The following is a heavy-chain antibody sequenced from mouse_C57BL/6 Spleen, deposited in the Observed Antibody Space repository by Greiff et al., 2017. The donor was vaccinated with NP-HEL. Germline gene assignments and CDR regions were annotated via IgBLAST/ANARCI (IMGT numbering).Heavy chain of an antibody. CDR3: ARAYGSSSFDY. D-gene: IGHD1-1*01. J-gene: IGHJ2*01. Sequence: EVMLVESGGGLVKPGGSLKLSCAASGFTFSSYAMSWVRQTPEKRLEWVATISDGGSYTYYPDNVKGRFTISRDNAKNNLYLQMSHLKSEDTAMYYCARAYGSSSFDYWGQGTTLTVSS. CDR1: GFTFSSYA. CDR2: ISDGGSYT. V-gene: IGHV5-4*03.